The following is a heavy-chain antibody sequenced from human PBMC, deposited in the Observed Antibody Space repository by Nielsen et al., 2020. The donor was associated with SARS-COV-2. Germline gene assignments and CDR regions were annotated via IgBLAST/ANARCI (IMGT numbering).Heavy chain of an antibody. Sequence: SETLSLTCVVSGGSISSGGNFWIWIRQVPGQGLEWIGYIHHSGRTYYNPSLQSRVTISLDTSKNQFSLKLSSVTAADTAVYYCARHVDTAMVTVWFDPWGQGTLVTVSS. CDR1: GGSISSGGNF. D-gene: IGHD5-18*01. CDR3: ARHVDTAMVTVWFDP. J-gene: IGHJ5*02. V-gene: IGHV4-31*11. CDR2: IHHSGRT.